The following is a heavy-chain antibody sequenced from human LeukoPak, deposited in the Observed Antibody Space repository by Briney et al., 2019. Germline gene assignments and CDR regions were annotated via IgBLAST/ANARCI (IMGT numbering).Heavy chain of an antibody. D-gene: IGHD6-13*01. V-gene: IGHV3-23*01. Sequence: GGSLRLSCAASGCTFSGYAMSWVRQAPGKGLEWVSAISGSGGSSYYADSVKGRFTISRDNSKNTLYLQMNSLRAEDTAIYYCAKDEGIAAAGDEFDYWGQGSLVTVSS. J-gene: IGHJ4*02. CDR3: AKDEGIAAAGDEFDY. CDR1: GCTFSGYA. CDR2: ISGSGGSS.